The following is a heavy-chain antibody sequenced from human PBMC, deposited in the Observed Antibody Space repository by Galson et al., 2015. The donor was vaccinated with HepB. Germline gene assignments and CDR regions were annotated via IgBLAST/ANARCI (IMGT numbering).Heavy chain of an antibody. CDR1: GFTFSSYG. Sequence: SLRLSCAASGFTFSSYGMHWVRQAPGKELEWVAVISYDGSNKYYADSVKGRFTISRDNSKNTLYLQMNSLRAEDTAVYYCAKLGLSTVVVPAAIRTGVDYWGQGTLVTVSS. J-gene: IGHJ4*02. V-gene: IGHV3-30*18. CDR3: AKLGLSTVVVPAAIRTGVDY. CDR2: ISYDGSNK. D-gene: IGHD2-2*02.